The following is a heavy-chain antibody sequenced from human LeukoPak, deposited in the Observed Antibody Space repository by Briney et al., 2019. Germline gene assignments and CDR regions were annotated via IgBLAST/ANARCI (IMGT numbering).Heavy chain of an antibody. D-gene: IGHD3-22*01. V-gene: IGHV1-18*01. CDR3: ARVFTRGANGFDY. CDR2: ISAYNGNT. J-gene: IGHJ4*02. Sequence: ASVKVSCKASGYTLTSYGISWVRQAPGQGLEWMGWISAYNGNTNYAQKLQGRVTITADKSTSTAYMELSSLRSEDTAVYYCARVFTRGANGFDYWGQGTLVTVSS. CDR1: GYTLTSYG.